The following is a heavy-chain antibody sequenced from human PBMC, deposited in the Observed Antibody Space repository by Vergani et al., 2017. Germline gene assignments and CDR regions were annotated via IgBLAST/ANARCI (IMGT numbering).Heavy chain of an antibody. V-gene: IGHV1-18*01. CDR3: ARVAPSNSEVTPTAFDV. D-gene: IGHD1-1*01. Sequence: QVQLVQSGAELKKPGASVSVSCKGSRHTFQTYGISWVRQAPGKGLEWMAWIRPYTGHTIYAQKFQDRVTITADTSTNTAYMELRSLRSDDTAVYFCARVAPSNSEVTPTAFDVWGQGTMVTVSS. CDR1: RHTFQTYG. J-gene: IGHJ3*01. CDR2: IRPYTGHT.